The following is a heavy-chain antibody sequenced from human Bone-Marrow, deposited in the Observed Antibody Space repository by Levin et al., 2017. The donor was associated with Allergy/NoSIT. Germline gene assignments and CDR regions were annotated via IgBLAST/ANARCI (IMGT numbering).Heavy chain of an antibody. CDR1: GFTFSSYA. D-gene: IGHD5-12*01. CDR3: ARATVTTIRSFDY. V-gene: IGHV3-23*01. J-gene: IGHJ4*02. CDR2: ISSSGGST. Sequence: LSLTCAASGFTFSSYAMSWVRQGPGKGLEWVSAISSSGGSTYYADSVKGRFTISRDNSDDTLYLQLNSLRAEDTALYYCARATVTTIRSFDYWGQGTLVTVSS.